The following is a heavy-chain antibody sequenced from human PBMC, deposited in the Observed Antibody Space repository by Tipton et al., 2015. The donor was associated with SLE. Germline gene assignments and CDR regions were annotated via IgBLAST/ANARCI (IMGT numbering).Heavy chain of an antibody. D-gene: IGHD6-13*01. CDR3: ARHEAAPGTAGWFFDL. CDR1: GGSLSDYY. J-gene: IGHJ2*01. CDR2: INENGRA. V-gene: IGHV4-34*01. Sequence: TLFLTCAVYGGSLSDYYWSWIRQPPGKGLEWIGEINENGRATYNPSLKSRVTISVGTSRNQLSLNLRSATAADTAVYYCARHEAAPGTAGWFFDLWGRGTLVTVSS.